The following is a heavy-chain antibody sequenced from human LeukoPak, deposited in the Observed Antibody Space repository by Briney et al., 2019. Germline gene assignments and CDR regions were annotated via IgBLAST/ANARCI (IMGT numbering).Heavy chain of an antibody. CDR3: ASQGPEGTSGWY. CDR1: GFTFSSYD. Sequence: GGSLRLSCAASGFTFSSYDMHWVRQAPGKGLEWVAVIWYDGSNTYYADSVKGRFTISRDNSKDTLFLQLNSLRAEDTAVYYCASQGPEGTSGWYWGQGTLVTVSS. CDR2: IWYDGSNT. D-gene: IGHD6-19*01. V-gene: IGHV3-33*01. J-gene: IGHJ4*02.